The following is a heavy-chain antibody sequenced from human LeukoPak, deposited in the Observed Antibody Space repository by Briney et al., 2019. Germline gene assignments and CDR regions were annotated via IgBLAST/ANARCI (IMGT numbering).Heavy chain of an antibody. Sequence: GGSLRLSCAASGFTFDDYAMHWVRQAPGKGLEWVSGISWNSGSIGYADSVKSRFTISRDNAKNSLYLQMNSLRAEDTALYYCAKDWEQYSGYGNYGMDVWGQGTTVTVSS. J-gene: IGHJ6*02. D-gene: IGHD5-12*01. V-gene: IGHV3-9*01. CDR2: ISWNSGSI. CDR3: AKDWEQYSGYGNYGMDV. CDR1: GFTFDDYA.